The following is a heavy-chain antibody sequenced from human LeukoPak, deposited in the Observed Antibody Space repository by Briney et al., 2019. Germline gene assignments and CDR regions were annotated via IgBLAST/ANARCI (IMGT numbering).Heavy chain of an antibody. V-gene: IGHV4-61*08. J-gene: IGHJ6*03. CDR3: ARVGAARGGDTPFYYYYMDV. D-gene: IGHD2-21*02. CDR1: GGSISSGGYS. Sequence: ASETLSLTCAVSGGSISSGGYSWSWIRQPPGKGLEWIGYIYYSGSTNYNPSLKSRVTISVDTSKNQFSLKLSSVTAADTAVYYCARVGAARGGDTPFYYYYMDVWGKGTTVTVSS. CDR2: IYYSGST.